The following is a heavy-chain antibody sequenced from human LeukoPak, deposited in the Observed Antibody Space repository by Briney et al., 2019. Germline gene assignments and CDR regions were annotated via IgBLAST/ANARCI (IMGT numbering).Heavy chain of an antibody. Sequence: GSSVKVSCKASGHTFTSYYMHWVRQAPGQGLEWMGIINPSGGSTSYAQKFQGRVTMTRDTSTSTVYMELSSLRSEDTAVYYCARDPVTIFGVVIRGRWFDPWGQGTLVTVSS. CDR3: ARDPVTIFGVVIRGRWFDP. V-gene: IGHV1-46*01. CDR1: GHTFTSYY. D-gene: IGHD3-3*01. CDR2: INPSGGST. J-gene: IGHJ5*02.